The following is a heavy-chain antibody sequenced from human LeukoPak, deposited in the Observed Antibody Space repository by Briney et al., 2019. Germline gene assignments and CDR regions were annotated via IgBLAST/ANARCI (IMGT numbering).Heavy chain of an antibody. J-gene: IGHJ4*02. V-gene: IGHV3-11*04. CDR3: ARDRRVKEMATTSFDY. CDR2: ISSSGSTI. Sequence: GGSLRLSCAASGFTFSDYYMSWIRQAPGKGLEWVSYISSSGSTIYYADSVKGRFTISRDNAKNSLYLQMNSLRAEDTAVYYCARDRRVKEMATTSFDYWGQGTLVTVSS. D-gene: IGHD5-24*01. CDR1: GFTFSDYY.